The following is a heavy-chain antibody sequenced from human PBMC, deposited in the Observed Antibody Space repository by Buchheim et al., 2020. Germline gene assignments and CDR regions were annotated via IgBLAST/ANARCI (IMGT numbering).Heavy chain of an antibody. CDR2: ISYDGSNK. CDR3: ARGSPFGSY. D-gene: IGHD3-10*01. J-gene: IGHJ4*02. V-gene: IGHV3-30*04. Sequence: QVQLVESGGGVVQPGRSLRLSCAASGFTFSSYAMHWVRQAPGKGLEWVAVISYDGSNKYYADSVKGRFTISRDNSKNTLYLQMNSLRAEDTAVYYCARGSPFGSYWGQGTL. CDR1: GFTFSSYA.